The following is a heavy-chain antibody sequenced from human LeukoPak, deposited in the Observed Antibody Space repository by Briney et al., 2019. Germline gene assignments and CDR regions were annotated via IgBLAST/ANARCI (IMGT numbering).Heavy chain of an antibody. D-gene: IGHD2-2*01. J-gene: IGHJ5*02. CDR2: IIPIFGIA. CDR3: ARGQLLRSNWFDP. CDR1: GGTFSSYA. V-gene: IGHV1-69*01. Sequence: VASVKVSCKASGGTFSSYAISWVRQAPGQGLEWMGGIIPIFGIANYAQKFQGRVTITADESTSTAYMELSSLRSEDTAVYYCARGQLLRSNWFDPWGQGTLVTVSS.